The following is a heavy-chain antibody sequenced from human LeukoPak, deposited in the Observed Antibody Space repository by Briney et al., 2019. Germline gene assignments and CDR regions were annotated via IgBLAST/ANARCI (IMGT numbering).Heavy chain of an antibody. Sequence: GASVKVSCKASGYTFTSYDINWVRQATGQGLEWMGWMNPNSGNTGYAQKSQGRVTITRNTSISTAYMELSSLRSEDTAVYYCARGHVVVVAAPYYYYYMDVWGKGTTVTVSS. J-gene: IGHJ6*03. CDR2: MNPNSGNT. CDR1: GYTFTSYD. CDR3: ARGHVVVVAAPYYYYYMDV. V-gene: IGHV1-8*03. D-gene: IGHD2-15*01.